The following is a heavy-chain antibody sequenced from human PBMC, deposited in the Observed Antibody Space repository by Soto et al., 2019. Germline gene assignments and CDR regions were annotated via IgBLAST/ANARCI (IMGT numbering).Heavy chain of an antibody. CDR1: GFTFTNSA. J-gene: IGHJ4*02. CDR2: IVVGSGNT. CDR3: TALRYGTYYEGL. D-gene: IGHD3-10*01. V-gene: IGHV1-58*02. Sequence: QMQLVQSGPEVKKPGTSVKVSCKASGFTFTNSAMQWVRQTRGQRLEWIGWIVVGSGNTNYAQKFKERVAITRDMSTSTGYMELSSLRSDDTAVYYCTALRYGTYYEGLWGQGTLVTVSS.